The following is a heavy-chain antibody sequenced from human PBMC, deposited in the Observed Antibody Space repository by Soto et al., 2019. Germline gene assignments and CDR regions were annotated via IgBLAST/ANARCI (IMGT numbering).Heavy chain of an antibody. D-gene: IGHD6-13*01. V-gene: IGHV1-8*01. CDR3: VRRHVSATGIDWFDP. CDR2: INPNSGNI. J-gene: IGHJ5*02. Sequence: ASVKVSCKASGNTFTSYDINWVRQATGHGLEWMGWINPNSGNIGYAQKFQGRVTMTRDTSASTAYMVLSSLRSEDTAVYYCVRRHVSATGIDWFDPWGQGTLVTVSS. CDR1: GNTFTSYD.